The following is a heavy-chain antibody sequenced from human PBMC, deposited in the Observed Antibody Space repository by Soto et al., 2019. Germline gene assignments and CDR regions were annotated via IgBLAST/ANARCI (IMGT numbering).Heavy chain of an antibody. CDR1: GFTFSNAW. CDR3: TTDGGGDCTNGVCYTGAFDI. J-gene: IGHJ3*02. V-gene: IGHV3-15*01. CDR2: IKSKTDGGTT. Sequence: GGSLRLSCAASGFTFSNAWMSWVRQAPGKGLEWVGRIKSKTDGGTTDYAAPVKGRFTISRDDSKNTLYLQMNSLKTVDTAVYYCTTDGGGDCTNGVCYTGAFDIWGQGTMVTVSS. D-gene: IGHD2-8*01.